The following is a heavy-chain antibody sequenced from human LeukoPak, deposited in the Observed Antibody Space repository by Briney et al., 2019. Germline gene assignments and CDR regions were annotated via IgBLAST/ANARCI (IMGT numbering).Heavy chain of an antibody. J-gene: IGHJ3*02. V-gene: IGHV5-51*01. CDR1: GYSFTSYW. CDR3: ARLGVRITMVRGVNGHAFDI. CDR2: IYPGDSDT. Sequence: MHGESLKISCKGSGYSFTSYWIGWVRQVPGKGLEWMGIIYPGDSDTRYSPSFQGQVTISADKSISTAYLQWSSLKASDTAMYYCARLGVRITMVRGVNGHAFDIWGQGTMVTVSS. D-gene: IGHD3-10*01.